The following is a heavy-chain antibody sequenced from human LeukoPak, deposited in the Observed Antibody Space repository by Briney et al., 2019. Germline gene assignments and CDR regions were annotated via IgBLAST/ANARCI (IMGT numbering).Heavy chain of an antibody. CDR3: ARDFSSGYDSSGYWN. CDR2: IWYDGSNK. Sequence: GRSLRLSCAASGXTFSSHGMHWVRQAPGKGLEWVAVIWYDGSNKYYADSVKGRFTISRDNSKNTLYLQMNSLRAEDTAVYYCARDFSSGYDSSGYWNWGQGTLVTVSS. D-gene: IGHD3-22*01. J-gene: IGHJ4*02. V-gene: IGHV3-33*01. CDR1: GXTFSSHG.